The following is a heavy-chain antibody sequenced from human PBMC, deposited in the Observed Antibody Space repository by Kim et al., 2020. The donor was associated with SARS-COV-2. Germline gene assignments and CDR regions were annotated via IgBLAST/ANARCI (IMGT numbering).Heavy chain of an antibody. CDR1: GFTFNKYN. Sequence: GGSLRLSCAASGFTFNKYNIHWVRRAPGKGLEWLAFISSDGGHKNYADSVKGRFTISRDNSKNSQHLQMNNLRAEETNLNYCARESVIADSRELDYWCQG. V-gene: IGHV3-30*13. J-gene: IGHJ4*01. D-gene: IGHD3-22*01. CDR3: ARESVIADSRELDY. CDR2: ISSDGGHK.